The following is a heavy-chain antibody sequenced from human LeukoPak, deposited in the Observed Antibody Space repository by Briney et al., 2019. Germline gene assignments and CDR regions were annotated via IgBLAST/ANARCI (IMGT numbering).Heavy chain of an antibody. V-gene: IGHV3-23*01. CDR3: AKDRFESYYYGSGSYYPFDY. J-gene: IGHJ4*02. Sequence: GGSLRLSCAASGFTFSSYAMSWVRQAPGKGLEWVSAISGSGGSTYYADSVKGRFTISRDNSKNTLYLQMNSLRAEDTAVYYCAKDRFESYYYGSGSYYPFDYWGQGTLVTVSS. CDR1: GFTFSSYA. CDR2: ISGSGGST. D-gene: IGHD3-10*01.